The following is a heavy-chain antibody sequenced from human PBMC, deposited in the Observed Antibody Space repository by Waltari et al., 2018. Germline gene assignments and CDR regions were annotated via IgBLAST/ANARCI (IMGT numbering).Heavy chain of an antibody. CDR1: GFTFRRYA. Sequence: EVQLVESGGGLVLPGGSLRLSCASSGFTFRRYAMSWVRQAPGKGLEWVSAISGSGGSTYYADSVKGRFTSARDNSKNTLYLQMNSLRAEDTAVYYCAKGYGGYFDYWGQGTLVTVSS. J-gene: IGHJ4*02. V-gene: IGHV3-23*04. CDR3: AKGYGGYFDY. D-gene: IGHD3-16*01. CDR2: ISGSGGST.